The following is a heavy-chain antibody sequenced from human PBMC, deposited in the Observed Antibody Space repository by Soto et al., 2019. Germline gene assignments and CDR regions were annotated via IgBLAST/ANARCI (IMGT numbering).Heavy chain of an antibody. CDR1: GGSLSTNP. J-gene: IGHJ4*02. V-gene: IGHV1-69*06. CDR3: ARRDSGGFYRFFDS. Sequence: PGASVKVSCKASGGSLSTNPISWVRQAPGQGLEWMGGTGSGTGPGNHAQKFQGRITVTADKSTSTVYMELTNLSSEDTAVYCCARRDSGGFYRFFDSWGQGTLVTVSS. D-gene: IGHD2-15*01. CDR2: TGSGTGPG.